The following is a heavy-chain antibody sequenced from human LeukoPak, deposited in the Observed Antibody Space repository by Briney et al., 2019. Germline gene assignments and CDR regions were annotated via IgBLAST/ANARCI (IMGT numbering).Heavy chain of an antibody. Sequence: GGSLRLSCAASGFTFSTYPISWVRQAPGKGLEWISSVSGSSDYIFYADSVKGRFTISRDNAKNSLFLQMSSLRAEDTAIYYCARERVTTGGDALDLWGQGTRVTVSS. CDR1: GFTFSTYP. J-gene: IGHJ3*01. D-gene: IGHD4-17*01. CDR2: VSGSSDYI. V-gene: IGHV3-21*01. CDR3: ARERVTTGGDALDL.